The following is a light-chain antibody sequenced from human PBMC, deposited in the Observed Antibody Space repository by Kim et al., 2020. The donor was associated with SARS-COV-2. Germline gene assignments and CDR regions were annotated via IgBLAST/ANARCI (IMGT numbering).Light chain of an antibody. J-gene: IGKJ2*03. CDR2: EVS. V-gene: IGKV2D-29*01. Sequence: QPASMSCKSSQSLRHSDGQAYLFWYMQKPGQPPHLLIYEVSNRFSGVPDRISGSGSGTDFTLRISRVEAEDAGVYYCMQSMQLPYSFGQGTKLEIK. CDR3: MQSMQLPYS. CDR1: QSLRHSDGQAY.